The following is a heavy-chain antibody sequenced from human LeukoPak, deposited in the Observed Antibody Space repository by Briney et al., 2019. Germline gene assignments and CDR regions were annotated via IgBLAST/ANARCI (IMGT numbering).Heavy chain of an antibody. CDR3: TTGIAAAGTSPWDAFDI. D-gene: IGHD6-13*01. V-gene: IGHV3-15*07. Sequence: SGGSLRLSCAASGFTFSNAWMNWVRQAPGKGLEWVGRIKSKTDGGTTDYAAPVKGRFTISRDDSKNTLYLQMNSLKTEDTAVYYCTTGIAAAGTSPWDAFDIWGQGTMVTVSS. CDR2: IKSKTDGGTT. CDR1: GFTFSNAW. J-gene: IGHJ3*02.